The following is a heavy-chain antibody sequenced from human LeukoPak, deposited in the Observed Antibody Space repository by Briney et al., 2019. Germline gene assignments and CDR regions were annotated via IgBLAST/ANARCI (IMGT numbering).Heavy chain of an antibody. D-gene: IGHD5-18*01. J-gene: IGHJ4*02. CDR3: ARGRGATAMDYYFDY. CDR1: GYTFTSYG. V-gene: IGHV1-18*01. CDR2: ISAYNGNT. Sequence: ASVTVSCTAAGYTFTSYGISWVRQAPGQGLEWVGWISAYNGNTNYAKKLQGRVTMTTDTSTSTAYMELRSLRSDDTAVYYCARGRGATAMDYYFDYWGQGTLVTVSS.